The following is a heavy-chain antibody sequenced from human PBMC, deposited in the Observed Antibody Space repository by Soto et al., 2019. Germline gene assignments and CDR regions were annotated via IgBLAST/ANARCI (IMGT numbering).Heavy chain of an antibody. J-gene: IGHJ6*02. D-gene: IGHD4-17*01. V-gene: IGHV3-48*03. CDR3: ARDSVRDYLYYYYGMDV. CDR2: IGTSSSYI. CDR1: GFTFSSYE. Sequence: EVQLVESGGGLVQAGGSLRLFCAVSGFTFSSYEMNWVRQAPGKGLEWVSYIGTSSSYIYYADSVKGRFTISRDNAKNSLFLQMNSLRADDTAVYYCARDSVRDYLYYYYGMDVWGQGTTVTVSS.